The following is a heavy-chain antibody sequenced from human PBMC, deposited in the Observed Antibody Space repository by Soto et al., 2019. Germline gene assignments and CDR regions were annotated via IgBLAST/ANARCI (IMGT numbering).Heavy chain of an antibody. V-gene: IGHV1-46*03. D-gene: IGHD3-3*01. J-gene: IGHJ4*02. CDR3: ARDVFWGGSPPSG. CDR2: INPSGGST. CDR1: GYTFTSYY. Sequence: ASVKVSCNASGYTFTSYYMHLVRQAPGQGLEWMGIINPSGGSTSYAQKFQGRVTMTRDTSTSTVYMELSSLRSEDTAVYYCARDVFWGGSPPSGWGQGTLVT.